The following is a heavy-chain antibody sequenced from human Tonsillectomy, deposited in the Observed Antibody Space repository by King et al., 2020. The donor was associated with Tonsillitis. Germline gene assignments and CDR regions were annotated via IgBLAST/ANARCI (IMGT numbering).Heavy chain of an antibody. D-gene: IGHD4-17*01. CDR1: GFTFSNYV. V-gene: IGHV3-33*01. Sequence: VQLVESGGGMVQPGRSLRLSCAASGFTFSNYVMHWVRQAPGKGLEWVALMWYDGSNKYYADSVKGRFTISRDNSKNTLYLQMNSLRAEDTAVYYCAREGGYGDSDSPAFDYWGQGTLVTVSS. J-gene: IGHJ4*02. CDR2: MWYDGSNK. CDR3: AREGGYGDSDSPAFDY.